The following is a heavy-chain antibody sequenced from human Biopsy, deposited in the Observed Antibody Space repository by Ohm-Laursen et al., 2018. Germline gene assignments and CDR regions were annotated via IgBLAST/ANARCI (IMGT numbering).Heavy chain of an antibody. D-gene: IGHD3-9*01. CDR3: LREAATGYYRTADF. CDR1: GFTFSGYG. V-gene: IGHV3-33*01. CDR2: IWYDGTDK. J-gene: IGHJ4*02. Sequence: SLRLSCAASGFTFSGYGMHWVRQAPGKGLEWVAVIWYDGTDKFYADSVKGRFTISRDNSKNTLSLQMNSLRVEDTAMYYCLREAATGYYRTADFWGQGTLVTVSS.